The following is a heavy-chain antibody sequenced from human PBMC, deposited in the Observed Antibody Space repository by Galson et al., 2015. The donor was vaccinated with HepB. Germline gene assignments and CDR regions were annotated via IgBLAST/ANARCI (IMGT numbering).Heavy chain of an antibody. D-gene: IGHD3-10*01. V-gene: IGHV4-31*03. J-gene: IGHJ6*02. CDR3: ARDRITMVRGVSGSQDYYGMDV. CDR1: GGSISSGGYY. Sequence: TLSLTCTVSGGSISSGGYYWSWIRQHPGKGLEWIGYIYYSGSTYYNPSLKSRVTISVDTSKNQFSLKLSSVTAADTAVYYCARDRITMVRGVSGSQDYYGMDVWGQGTTVTVSS. CDR2: IYYSGST.